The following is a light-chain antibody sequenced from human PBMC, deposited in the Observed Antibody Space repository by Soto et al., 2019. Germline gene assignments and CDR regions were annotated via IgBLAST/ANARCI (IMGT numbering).Light chain of an antibody. CDR3: SSYAGSSNV. V-gene: IGLV1-40*01. CDR2: ANT. J-gene: IGLJ1*01. CDR1: SSNIGAGYD. Sequence: QSVLTQPPSVSGAPGQRVTISCTGSSSNIGAGYDVHWYQHLPGTAPKLLIYANTNQPSGVPDRFSGSKSGNTASLTVSGLQAEDEADYYCSSYAGSSNVFGTGTKLTVL.